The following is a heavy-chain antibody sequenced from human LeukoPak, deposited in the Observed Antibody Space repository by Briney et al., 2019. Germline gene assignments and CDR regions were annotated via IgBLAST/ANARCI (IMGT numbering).Heavy chain of an antibody. D-gene: IGHD6-19*01. CDR3: ARDSGRTAVAGNWFDP. J-gene: IGHJ5*02. CDR2: INPSGGST. CDR1: GYTFTGYY. V-gene: IGHV1-46*01. Sequence: APVKVSCKASGYTFTGYYMHWVRQAPGQGLAWMGIINPSGGSTSYAQKFQGRVTMTRDTSTSTVYMELSSLRSEDTAVYYCARDSGRTAVAGNWFDPWGQGTLVTVSS.